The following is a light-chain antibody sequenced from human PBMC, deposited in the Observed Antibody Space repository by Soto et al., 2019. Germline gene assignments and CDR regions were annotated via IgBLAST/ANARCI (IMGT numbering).Light chain of an antibody. J-gene: IGKJ1*01. Sequence: ILLTQXXXXLXSXAXGRATLCXVASQSVSRYLAWYQQKPGQGPRLLMYDAYNRATGIPARFSGSGSGTDFTLTISSLEPEDFAVYYCQQRSNWPWTFGQGTKVDIK. CDR1: QSVSRY. CDR3: QQRSNWPWT. CDR2: DAY. V-gene: IGKV3-11*01.